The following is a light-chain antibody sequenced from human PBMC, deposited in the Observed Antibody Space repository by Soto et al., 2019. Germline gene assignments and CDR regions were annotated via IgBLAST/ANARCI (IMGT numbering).Light chain of an antibody. CDR2: WAS. J-gene: IGKJ3*01. CDR1: QSVLYSSNNRNY. CDR3: QQHYTTPFT. Sequence: DIVLTQSPDSLAVSLGERATINCKSSQSVLYSSNNRNYLAWYQQKPGEPPKLLIYWASARESGVPDRFSGSGSGTDFTLSISSLQAEDVAVYYCQQHYTTPFTFGPGTTVDIK. V-gene: IGKV4-1*01.